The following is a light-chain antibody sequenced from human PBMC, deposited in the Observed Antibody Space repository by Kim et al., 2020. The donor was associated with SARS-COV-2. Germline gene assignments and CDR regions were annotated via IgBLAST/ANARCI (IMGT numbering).Light chain of an antibody. J-gene: IGKJ4*01. CDR3: QQANSFPLT. V-gene: IGKV1-12*01. CDR2: AAT. Sequence: DIQMTQSPSSVSASVGARVTITCRASQGISRWLAWYQQKPGTAPKLLIYAATSLQSGVPSRFSGSGSGTDFTLTISSLQPEDSATYYCQQANSFPLTFGGGTKVDIK. CDR1: QGISRW.